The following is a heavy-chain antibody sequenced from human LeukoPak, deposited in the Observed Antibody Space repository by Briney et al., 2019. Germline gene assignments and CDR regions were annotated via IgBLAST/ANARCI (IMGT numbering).Heavy chain of an antibody. D-gene: IGHD1-26*01. J-gene: IGHJ4*02. Sequence: SETRSLTCAVSGASLSGSNYYWGWLRQPPGRGLDWIGNIYSSGSTYYNASLQSRVTISIDTSKNQFSLRLNSVTAADTAMYYCAKSGGYGLIDYWGQGTRVTVSS. CDR1: GASLSGSNYY. V-gene: IGHV4-39*01. CDR3: AKSGGYGLIDY. CDR2: IYSSGST.